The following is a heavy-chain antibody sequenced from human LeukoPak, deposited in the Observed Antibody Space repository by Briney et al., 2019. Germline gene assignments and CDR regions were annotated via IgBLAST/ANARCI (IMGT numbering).Heavy chain of an antibody. CDR2: INHSGST. CDR1: GGSFSGYY. Sequence: PSETLFLTCAVYGGSFSGYYWSWIRQPPGKGLEWIGEINHSGSTNYNPSLKSRVTISVDTSKNQFSLKLSSVTAADTAVYYCARGIGYDYVWGSYRPLYFDYWGQGTLVPVSS. D-gene: IGHD3-16*02. V-gene: IGHV4-34*01. CDR3: ARGIGYDYVWGSYRPLYFDY. J-gene: IGHJ4*02.